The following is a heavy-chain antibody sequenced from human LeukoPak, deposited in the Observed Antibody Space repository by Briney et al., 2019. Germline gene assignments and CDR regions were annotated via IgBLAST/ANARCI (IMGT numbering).Heavy chain of an antibody. V-gene: IGHV4-39*01. CDR1: GGSISSSSYY. CDR3: ARRPDYGDYYFDY. J-gene: IGHJ4*02. D-gene: IGHD4-17*01. CDR2: IYYSGST. Sequence: SETLSLTCTVSGGSISSSSYYWGWIRQPPGKGLEWIGSIYYSGSTYYNPSLKSRVTISVDTSKNQFSLKLSFVTAADTAVYYCARRPDYGDYYFDYWGQGTLVTVSS.